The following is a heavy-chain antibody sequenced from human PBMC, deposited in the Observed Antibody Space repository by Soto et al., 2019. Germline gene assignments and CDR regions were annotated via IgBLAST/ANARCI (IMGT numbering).Heavy chain of an antibody. Sequence: ASLKVSCKASGGTFSSYAISWVRQAPGQGLEWMGWISAYNGNTNYAQKLQGRVTMTTDTSTSTAYMELRSLRSDDTAVDYCARVFFIILVRGVFKTTNCFAPGGQGTLVTVSS. D-gene: IGHD3-10*01. J-gene: IGHJ5*02. V-gene: IGHV1-18*01. CDR2: ISAYNGNT. CDR3: ARVFFIILVRGVFKTTNCFAP. CDR1: GGTFSSYA.